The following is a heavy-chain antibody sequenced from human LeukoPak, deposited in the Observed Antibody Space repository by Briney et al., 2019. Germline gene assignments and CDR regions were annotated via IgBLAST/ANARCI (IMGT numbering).Heavy chain of an antibody. CDR2: ISYDGSNK. CDR1: GFTFSSYG. Sequence: GRSLRLSCAASGFTFSSYGMHWVRQAPGKGLEWVAVISYDGSNKYYADSVKGQFTISRDNSKNTLYLQMNSLRAEDTAVYYCAKDVRRWLQCLVDYWGQGTLVTVSS. V-gene: IGHV3-30*18. D-gene: IGHD5-24*01. J-gene: IGHJ4*02. CDR3: AKDVRRWLQCLVDY.